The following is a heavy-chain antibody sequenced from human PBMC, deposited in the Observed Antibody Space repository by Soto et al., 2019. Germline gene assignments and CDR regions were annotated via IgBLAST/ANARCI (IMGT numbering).Heavy chain of an antibody. CDR3: AIPPGVQDTPVAPLRY. Sequence: ASVKVSCKASGYTFTSYGISWVRQAPGQGLEWMGWISAYNGNTNYAQKLQGRVTMTTDTSTSTAYMELRSLRSEDTAVYYCAIPPGVQDTPVAPLRYWGQGTLVTVSS. J-gene: IGHJ4*02. CDR1: GYTFTSYG. D-gene: IGHD5-18*01. CDR2: ISAYNGNT. V-gene: IGHV1-18*01.